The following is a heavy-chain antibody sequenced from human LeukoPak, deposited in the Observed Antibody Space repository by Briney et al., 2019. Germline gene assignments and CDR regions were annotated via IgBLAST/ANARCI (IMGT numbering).Heavy chain of an antibody. J-gene: IGHJ3*02. Sequence: GGSLRLSCAASGFTFSSYSMNWVRQAPGRGLEWVSSISSSSSYIYYADSVKGRFTISGDNAKNSLYLQMNSLRAEDTAVYYCARGNPHAFDIWGQGTMVTVSS. D-gene: IGHD1-14*01. CDR3: ARGNPHAFDI. CDR1: GFTFSSYS. V-gene: IGHV3-21*01. CDR2: ISSSSSYI.